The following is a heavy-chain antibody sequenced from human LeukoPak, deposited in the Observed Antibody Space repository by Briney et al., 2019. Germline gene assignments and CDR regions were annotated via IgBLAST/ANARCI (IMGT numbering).Heavy chain of an antibody. CDR1: GGSITSYY. V-gene: IGHV4-59*01. CDR2: IYYSGSS. D-gene: IGHD6-13*01. Sequence: PSETLSLTCTVSGGSITSYYWSWIRQPPGKGLEWIGYIYYSGSSNYNPSLKSRVTISVDTSKNQFSLKLSSVTAADTAVYYCARGIYSSSWYNWFYPWGQGTLVTVSS. CDR3: ARGIYSSSWYNWFYP. J-gene: IGHJ5*02.